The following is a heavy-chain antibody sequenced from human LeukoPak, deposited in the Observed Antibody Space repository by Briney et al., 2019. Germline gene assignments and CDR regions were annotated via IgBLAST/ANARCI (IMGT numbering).Heavy chain of an antibody. CDR3: AREGERESYYFDY. CDR1: GFTFSSYS. Sequence: GGSLRLSCAASGFTFSSYSMNWVRQAPGKGLEWVSSISSSSSYIYYADSVKGRFTTSRDNAKNSLYLQMNSLRAEDTAVYYCAREGERESYYFDYWGQGTLVTVSS. CDR2: ISSSSSYI. D-gene: IGHD3-10*01. J-gene: IGHJ4*02. V-gene: IGHV3-21*01.